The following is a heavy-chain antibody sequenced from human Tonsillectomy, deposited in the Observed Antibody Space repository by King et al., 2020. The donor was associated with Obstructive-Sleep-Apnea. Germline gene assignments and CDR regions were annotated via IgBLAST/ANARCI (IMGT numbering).Heavy chain of an antibody. CDR3: ARRNFHGGTWLKDY. CDR1: GYTFTNYG. Sequence: VQLVESGGEVKKPGASVKVYCRASGYTFTNYGISWVRQAPGQGLEWMGWIYVYNGNTNYAERFQGRVTMTTDTSTSTAYMELRSLRSDDTAVYYCARRNFHGGTWLKDYWGQGTLVAVSS. V-gene: IGHV1-18*04. J-gene: IGHJ4*02. CDR2: IYVYNGNT. D-gene: IGHD3-16*01.